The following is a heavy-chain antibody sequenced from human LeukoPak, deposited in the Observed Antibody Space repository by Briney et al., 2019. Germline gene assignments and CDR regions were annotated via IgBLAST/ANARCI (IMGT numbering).Heavy chain of an antibody. D-gene: IGHD2-2*01. Sequence: GGSLRLSCAASGFTVSSNYMSWVRQAPGKGLEWVSVIYSGGSTYYADSVKGRFTISRDNAKNTLYLQMNSLRAEDTAVYYCARRVVVPAAPYYFDYWGQGTLVTVSS. CDR3: ARRVVVPAAPYYFDY. V-gene: IGHV3-53*01. CDR1: GFTVSSNY. J-gene: IGHJ4*02. CDR2: IYSGGST.